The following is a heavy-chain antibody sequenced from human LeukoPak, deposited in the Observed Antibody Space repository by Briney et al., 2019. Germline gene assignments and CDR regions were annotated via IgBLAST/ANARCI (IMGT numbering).Heavy chain of an antibody. CDR1: GFSFSSFW. CDR2: INTDGSST. V-gene: IGHV3-74*01. Sequence: GGSLRLSCAASGFSFSSFWMHWVRQGPGKGLEWVSRINTDGSSTTYADSVKGRFTISRDNAKITLYLQMNSLRAEDTAVYYCARPSRAVAGSYYYYYMHVWGKGTTVTVSS. CDR3: ARPSRAVAGSYYYYYMHV. D-gene: IGHD6-19*01. J-gene: IGHJ6*03.